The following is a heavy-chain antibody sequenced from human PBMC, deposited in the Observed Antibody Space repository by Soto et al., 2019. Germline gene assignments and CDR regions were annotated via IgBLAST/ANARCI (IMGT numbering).Heavy chain of an antibody. CDR3: ARAISGYVT. Sequence: QVQLEQSGAEMKKPGASVKLSCKTSGINYNTYAIHWVRQAPGQGLEWMGWINAGNGDTRYKKNFQGRVTLTRDTSESTVYMDLDRMKSEDTGVYYCARAISGYVTWGQGTQVTISS. CDR2: INAGNGDT. CDR1: GINYNTYA. V-gene: IGHV1-3*01. J-gene: IGHJ4*02. D-gene: IGHD5-12*01.